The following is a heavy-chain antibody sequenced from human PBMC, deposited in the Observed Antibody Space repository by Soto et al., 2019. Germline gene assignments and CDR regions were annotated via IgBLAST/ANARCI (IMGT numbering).Heavy chain of an antibody. D-gene: IGHD1-26*01. Sequence: PSETLSLTCTVSGGSISTSNYYWAWVRQAPGKGLEWIANIYHSGSTYYNPSLKSRVTISVDTSKNQFSLKLSSVTAADTAVYYCAREPTDGFDYWGQGTLVTVSS. J-gene: IGHJ4*02. CDR1: GGSISTSNYY. CDR2: IYHSGST. CDR3: AREPTDGFDY. V-gene: IGHV4-39*07.